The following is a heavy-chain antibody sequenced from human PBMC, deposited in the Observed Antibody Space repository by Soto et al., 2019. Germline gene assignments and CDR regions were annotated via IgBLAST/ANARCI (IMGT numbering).Heavy chain of an antibody. V-gene: IGHV3-15*07. Sequence: EVQLVESGVGLVKPGGSLRLSCAASGFTFSNAWMNWVRQAPGKGLEWVGRIKSKTDGGTTDYAAPVKGRVTISRDNSKNTLYLQMNSLKTEDTAVYYCIVRYPYYFDYWGQGTLVTVSS. CDR3: IVRYPYYFDY. D-gene: IGHD2-21*01. J-gene: IGHJ4*02. CDR1: GFTFSNAW. CDR2: IKSKTDGGTT.